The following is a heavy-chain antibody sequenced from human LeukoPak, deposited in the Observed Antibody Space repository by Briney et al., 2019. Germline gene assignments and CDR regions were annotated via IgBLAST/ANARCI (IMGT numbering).Heavy chain of an antibody. CDR3: AREYQLLLAIDY. D-gene: IGHD2-2*01. J-gene: IGHJ4*02. Sequence: TGGSLRLSCAASGFTFSSYSMNWVRQAPGKGLEWVANIKQDGSEKYYVDSVKGRFTISRDNAKNSLYLQMNSLRAEDTAVYYCAREYQLLLAIDYWGQGTLVTVSS. CDR1: GFTFSSYS. CDR2: IKQDGSEK. V-gene: IGHV3-7*01.